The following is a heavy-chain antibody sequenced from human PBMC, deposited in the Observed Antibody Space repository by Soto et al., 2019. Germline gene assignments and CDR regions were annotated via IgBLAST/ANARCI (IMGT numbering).Heavy chain of an antibody. J-gene: IGHJ4*02. CDR2: INPNSGGT. CDR3: ARDPTQSSGWYGYFDE. CDR1: GYTFTGYY. D-gene: IGHD6-19*01. V-gene: IGHV1-2*04. Sequence: ASVKVSCKASGYTFTGYYMHWVRQAPGQGLEWMGWINPNSGGTNYAQKFQGWVTMTRDTSISTAYMELSRLRSDDTAVYYCARDPTQSSGWYGYFDEWGQGTLVTVSS.